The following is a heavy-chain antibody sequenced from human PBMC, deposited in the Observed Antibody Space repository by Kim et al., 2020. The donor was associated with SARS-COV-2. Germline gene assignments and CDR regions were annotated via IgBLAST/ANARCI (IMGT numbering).Heavy chain of an antibody. CDR1: GYTFTSYA. V-gene: IGHV7-4-1*02. CDR3: AREGRDGYNLDYYYYYGMDV. J-gene: IGHJ6*02. D-gene: IGHD5-12*01. CDR2: INTNTGNP. Sequence: ASVKVSCKASGYTFTSYAMNWVRQAPGQGLEWMGWINTNTGNPTNAQGFTGRFVFSLDTSVSTAYLQISSLKAEDTAVYYCAREGRDGYNLDYYYYYGMDVWGQGTTVTVSS.